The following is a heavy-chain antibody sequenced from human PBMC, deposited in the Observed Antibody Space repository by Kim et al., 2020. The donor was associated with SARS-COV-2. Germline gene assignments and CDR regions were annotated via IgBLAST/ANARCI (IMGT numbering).Heavy chain of an antibody. J-gene: IGHJ4*02. Sequence: TKYSQKVQGRVTITKDTAATTAYMEMASLRFEDAAIYYCARGAGGHFDYWGQGTLVTVSS. D-gene: IGHD3-16*01. V-gene: IGHV1-3*01. CDR3: ARGAGGHFDY. CDR2: T.